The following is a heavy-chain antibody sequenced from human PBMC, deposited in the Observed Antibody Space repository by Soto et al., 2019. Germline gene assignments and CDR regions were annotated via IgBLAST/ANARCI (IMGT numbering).Heavy chain of an antibody. CDR1: ANTFNTYY. Sequence: QVQLVQSGAEVKKPGASVKLSCKASANTFNTYYIHWLRQAPGQGLQWMGVINPSGASASYAQKFQGRVTVTRDTSTSTVYMELSSLRSEDTAFYYCATDHSAYQRQHFFDIWGQGTLVNVSS. D-gene: IGHD5-12*01. V-gene: IGHV1-46*03. CDR2: INPSGASA. J-gene: IGHJ3*02. CDR3: ATDHSAYQRQHFFDI.